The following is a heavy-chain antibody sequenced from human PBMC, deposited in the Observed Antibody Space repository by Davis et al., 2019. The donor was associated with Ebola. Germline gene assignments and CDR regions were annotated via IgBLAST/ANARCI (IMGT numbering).Heavy chain of an antibody. CDR1: GFSVSDNY. J-gene: IGHJ4*02. Sequence: GSLRLSCEASGFSVSDNYMNWVRQAPGKGLEWIGEINHSGGTNYNPSLKSRVTISVDTSKNQFSLKLSSVTAADTATYYCALRFCTRTNCLAEYWGQGTLVTVSP. CDR2: INHSGGT. V-gene: IGHV4-34*08. CDR3: ALRFCTRTNCLAEY. D-gene: IGHD2-2*01.